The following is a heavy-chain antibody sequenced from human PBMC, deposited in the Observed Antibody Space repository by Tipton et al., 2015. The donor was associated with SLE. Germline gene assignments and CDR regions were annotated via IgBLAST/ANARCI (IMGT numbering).Heavy chain of an antibody. D-gene: IGHD6-6*01. J-gene: IGHJ4*02. V-gene: IGHV4-59*02. Sequence: GLVKPSETLALTCSVSGASVNNFYWTWIRQPPGKGLDWIGYIYMYSSVSSNYNPSLKSRVTISLDTSKNQFSLILNSVTAADTAVYYCARQSMAARPDFDFWGQGTLVTVSS. CDR1: GASVNNFY. CDR2: IYMYSSVSS. CDR3: ARQSMAARPDFDF.